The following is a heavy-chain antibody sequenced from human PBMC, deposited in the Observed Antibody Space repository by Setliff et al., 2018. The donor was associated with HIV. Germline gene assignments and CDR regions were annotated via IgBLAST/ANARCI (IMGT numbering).Heavy chain of an antibody. CDR2: INSYNGNT. CDR3: SRSGVPPYYYYGMDV. CDR1: GYTFTTYG. J-gene: IGHJ6*02. D-gene: IGHD3-10*01. Sequence: ASVKVSCKASGYTFTTYGVNWVRQAPGQGLEWMGWINSYNGNTKFAQKFQGRVTMTTDTSTTTAFMELRSVKADDTGIYYCSRSGVPPYYYYGMDVWGQGTTVTVSS. V-gene: IGHV1-18*04.